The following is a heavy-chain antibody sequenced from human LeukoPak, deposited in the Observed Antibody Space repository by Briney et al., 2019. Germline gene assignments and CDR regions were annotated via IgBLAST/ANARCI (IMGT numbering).Heavy chain of an antibody. V-gene: IGHV1-69*05. CDR3: ARSFYYDSSGYQGAFDI. CDR1: GGTLSSYA. J-gene: IGHJ3*02. Sequence: ASVKVSCKASGGTLSSYAISWVRQAPGQGLEWMGGIIPIFGTANYAQKFQGRATITTDESTSTAYMELSSLRSEDTAVYYCARSFYYDSSGYQGAFDIWGQGTMVTVSS. D-gene: IGHD3-22*01. CDR2: IIPIFGTA.